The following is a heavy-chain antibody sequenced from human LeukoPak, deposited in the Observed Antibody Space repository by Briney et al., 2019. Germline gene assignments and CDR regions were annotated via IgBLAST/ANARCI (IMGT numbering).Heavy chain of an antibody. D-gene: IGHD3-22*01. CDR1: GYTFINYG. Sequence: GASVKVSCKASGYTFINYGISWVRQAPGQGLEWLGWINPNSGGTKYQGRVTMTRDTSISTAYMALSRLRSDDTAVYYCARGSPPRRNYDSRGYYSYYFDYWGQGTLVTVSS. V-gene: IGHV1-2*02. CDR3: ARGSPPRRNYDSRGYYSYYFDY. CDR2: INPNSGGT. J-gene: IGHJ4*02.